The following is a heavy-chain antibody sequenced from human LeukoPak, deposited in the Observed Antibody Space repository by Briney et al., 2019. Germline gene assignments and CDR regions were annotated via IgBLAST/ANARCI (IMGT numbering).Heavy chain of an antibody. CDR3: ARDTLVVPAAVRWFDY. CDR2: ISAYNGNT. CDR1: GYTFTSYG. V-gene: IGHV1-18*01. D-gene: IGHD2-2*01. Sequence: GASVKVSCKASGYTFTSYGISWVRQAPGQGLEWMGWISAYNGNTNYAQKLQGRVTMTTDTSTSTAYMELRSLRSDDTAVYYCARDTLVVPAAVRWFDYWGQGTLVTVSS. J-gene: IGHJ4*02.